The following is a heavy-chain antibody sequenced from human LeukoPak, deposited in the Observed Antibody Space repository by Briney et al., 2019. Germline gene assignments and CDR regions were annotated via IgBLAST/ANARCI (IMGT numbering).Heavy chain of an antibody. CDR1: GGTFSSYA. V-gene: IGHV1-69*04. CDR3: ARRYYYDSSGYYSTDVKYYFDY. CDR2: IIPISGIA. D-gene: IGHD3-22*01. J-gene: IGHJ4*02. Sequence: SVKVSCKASGGTFSSYAISWVRQAPGQGLEWMGRIIPISGIANYAQKFQGRVTITADKSTSTAYMELSSLRSEDTAVYYCARRYYYDSSGYYSTDVKYYFDYWGQGTLVTVSS.